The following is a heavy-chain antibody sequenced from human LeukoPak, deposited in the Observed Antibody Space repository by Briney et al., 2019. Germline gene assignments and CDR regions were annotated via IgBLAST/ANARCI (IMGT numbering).Heavy chain of an antibody. Sequence: SETLSLTCAVYGGSFSGYYWSWIRQPPGKGLEWIGSIYYSGSTYYNPSLKSRVTISVDTSKNQFSLKLSSVTAADTAVYYCVGYSFRYYYYMDVWGKGTTVTISS. V-gene: IGHV4-34*01. D-gene: IGHD3-22*01. CDR3: VGYSFRYYYYMDV. J-gene: IGHJ6*03. CDR2: IYYSGST. CDR1: GGSFSGYY.